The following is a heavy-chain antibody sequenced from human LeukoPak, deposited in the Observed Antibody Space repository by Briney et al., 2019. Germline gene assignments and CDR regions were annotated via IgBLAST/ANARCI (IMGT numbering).Heavy chain of an antibody. CDR2: INPSGGNT. V-gene: IGHV1-46*01. J-gene: IGHJ6*02. D-gene: IGHD4-17*01. Sequence: ASVKVSCKASGYTFTSYYMHWVRQAPGQGLEWMGIINPSGGNTSYAQKFQGRVTMTRDTSTSTVYMELSNLRSEDTAVYYCAREVTVTLDVWGQGTTVTVSS. CDR1: GYTFTSYY. CDR3: AREVTVTLDV.